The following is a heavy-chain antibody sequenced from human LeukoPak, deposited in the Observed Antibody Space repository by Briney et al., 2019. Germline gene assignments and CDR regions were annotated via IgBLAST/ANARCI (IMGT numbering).Heavy chain of an antibody. Sequence: GGSLRLSCAASGFNFRNYWMHWVRQAPGKGLVWVSRINSDESSTSYADSVKGRFTISRDNAENTLYLQINSLRAEDTAVYYCATDEAATGRLDYWGQGTLVTDSS. V-gene: IGHV3-74*01. CDR1: GFNFRNYW. CDR2: INSDESST. D-gene: IGHD1-1*01. CDR3: ATDEAATGRLDY. J-gene: IGHJ4*02.